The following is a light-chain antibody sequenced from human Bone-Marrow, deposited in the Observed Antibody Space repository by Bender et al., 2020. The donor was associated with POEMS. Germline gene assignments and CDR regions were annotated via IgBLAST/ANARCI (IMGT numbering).Light chain of an antibody. J-gene: IGLJ1*01. V-gene: IGLV2-14*03. CDR1: SSDIGGYNY. Sequence: QSALTQPASVSGSPGQSITISCTGTSSDIGGYNYVSWYQQHPDKAPKLMIFDVNNRPSGVSHRFSGSKSGSTASLTISGLQDEDEADYYCGSQTSDRNYVFGSGTKFTVL. CDR2: DVN. CDR3: GSQTSDRNYV.